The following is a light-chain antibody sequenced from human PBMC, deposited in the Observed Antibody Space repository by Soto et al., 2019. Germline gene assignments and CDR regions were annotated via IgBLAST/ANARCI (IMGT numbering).Light chain of an antibody. CDR2: AAS. CDR1: QTISTY. Sequence: DIQMTQSPSSLSASVGDRVTITCRASQTISTYLNWYQQNPGKAPKLLIYAASNLQNGVPSRFSGRGSWTDFTLTISSLQPEDFATYYCQKSSSIPYTFGQGTKLEIK. CDR3: QKSSSIPYT. V-gene: IGKV1-39*01. J-gene: IGKJ2*01.